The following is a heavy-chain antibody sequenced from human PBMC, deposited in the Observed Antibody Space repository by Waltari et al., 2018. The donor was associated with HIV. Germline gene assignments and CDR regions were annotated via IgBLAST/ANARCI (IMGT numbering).Heavy chain of an antibody. CDR2: IYYSGST. Sequence: QVQLQESGPGLVKPSQTLSLTCTVSGGSISSGGYYWSWIRQHPGKGLEWIGYIYYSGSTYYNPSLKRRVTISVDTSKNQFSLKLSSVTAADTAVYYCARDKDSSGYHFDYWGQGTLVTVSS. J-gene: IGHJ4*02. V-gene: IGHV4-31*03. D-gene: IGHD3-22*01. CDR1: GGSISSGGYY. CDR3: ARDKDSSGYHFDY.